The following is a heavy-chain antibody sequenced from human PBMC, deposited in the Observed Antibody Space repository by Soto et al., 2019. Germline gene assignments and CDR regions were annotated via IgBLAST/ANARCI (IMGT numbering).Heavy chain of an antibody. CDR3: AKGSSGGRPYLFAY. D-gene: IGHD3-10*01. CDR2: LDRSGAYT. V-gene: IGHV3-23*01. J-gene: IGHJ4*02. CDR1: GFTVSSNY. Sequence: GGSLRLSCAASGFTVSSNYMSWVRQAPGKGLEWVSALDRSGAYTWYADSVKGRFIISRDNSKNTLYLQMSGLRAEGTAVYHCAKGSSGGRPYLFAYWGRGTVVTVAS.